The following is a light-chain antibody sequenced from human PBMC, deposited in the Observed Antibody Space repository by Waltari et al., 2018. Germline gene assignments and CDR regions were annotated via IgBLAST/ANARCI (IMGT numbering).Light chain of an antibody. Sequence: SYELTQPLSVSVALGQTAIITCGGHNIGTKSVSWYQQKPGQAPVVVNYRDTSRPSEVSERISGSNSGNTATLTIIRAQVADEADYYCQVWDTNTRVFGRGTKVTVL. CDR2: RDT. CDR1: NIGTKS. CDR3: QVWDTNTRV. J-gene: IGLJ3*02. V-gene: IGLV3-9*01.